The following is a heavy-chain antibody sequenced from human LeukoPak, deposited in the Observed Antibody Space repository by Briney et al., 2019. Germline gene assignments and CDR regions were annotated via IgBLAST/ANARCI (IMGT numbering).Heavy chain of an antibody. V-gene: IGHV4-34*01. J-gene: IGHJ6*03. CDR1: GGSFSGYY. D-gene: IGHD2-15*01. Sequence: SETLSLTCAVYGGSFSGYYWSWIRQPPGKGLEWIGEINHSGSTNYNPSLKSRVTISVDTSKNQFSLKLSSETAADTAVYYCARGPRYCSGGSCYQYYYYYMDVWGKGTTVTVSS. CDR2: INHSGST. CDR3: ARGPRYCSGGSCYQYYYYYMDV.